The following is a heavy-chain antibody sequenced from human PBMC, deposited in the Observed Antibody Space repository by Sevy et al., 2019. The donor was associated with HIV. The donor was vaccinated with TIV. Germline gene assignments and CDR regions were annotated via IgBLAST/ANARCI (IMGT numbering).Heavy chain of an antibody. J-gene: IGHJ3*02. D-gene: IGHD3-10*01. V-gene: IGHV5-51*01. CDR1: GYSFTSYW. CDR2: IYPGDSDT. Sequence: GESLKISCKGSGYSFTSYWIGWVRQVPGKGLEWMGIIYPGDSDTRYSPSFQGQVTISADKSISTAYLQWSSLKASDTAMYYCARLSHYYGSGNHREDAFDIWGQGTMVTVSS. CDR3: ARLSHYYGSGNHREDAFDI.